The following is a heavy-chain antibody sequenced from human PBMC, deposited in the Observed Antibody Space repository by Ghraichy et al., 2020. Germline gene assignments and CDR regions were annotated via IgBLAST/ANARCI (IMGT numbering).Heavy chain of an antibody. Sequence: ESLNISCAVYGGSFSGYYWSWIRQPPGKGLEWIGEINHSGSTNYNPSLKSRVTISVDTSKNQFSLKLSSVTAADTAVYYCARGERLAFYYDSRSHDAFDIWGQGTMVTVSS. CDR1: GGSFSGYY. V-gene: IGHV4-34*01. CDR2: INHSGST. J-gene: IGHJ3*02. D-gene: IGHD3-22*01. CDR3: ARGERLAFYYDSRSHDAFDI.